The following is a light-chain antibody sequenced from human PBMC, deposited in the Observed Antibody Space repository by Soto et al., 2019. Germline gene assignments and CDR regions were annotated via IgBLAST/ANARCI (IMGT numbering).Light chain of an antibody. CDR1: QSVSSL. Sequence: IVLTPSPATLSLWPGETAILSCRASQSVSSLLGWYQQKPGQAPRLLIYDASSRAPGVPARFRGSGSGTDFTRTISSLEPEDFALYYCQQRSSWITFGQGTRLELE. J-gene: IGKJ5*01. CDR2: DAS. CDR3: QQRSSWIT. V-gene: IGKV3-11*01.